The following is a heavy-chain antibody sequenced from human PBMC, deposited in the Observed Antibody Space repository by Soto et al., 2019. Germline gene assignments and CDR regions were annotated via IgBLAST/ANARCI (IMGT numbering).Heavy chain of an antibody. D-gene: IGHD3-3*01. CDR1: GGSISNYF. J-gene: IGHJ4*02. CDR3: ARGGPDFWSGPFDY. V-gene: IGHV4-4*07. CDR2: IDNSGST. Sequence: SETLSLTCTVSGGSISNYFCNWIRQPAGKGLEWIGRIDNSGSTNYNPSLKSRITMSADTSRNQFSLKLNSVTAADTAVYYCARGGPDFWSGPFDYWGQGALVTVSS.